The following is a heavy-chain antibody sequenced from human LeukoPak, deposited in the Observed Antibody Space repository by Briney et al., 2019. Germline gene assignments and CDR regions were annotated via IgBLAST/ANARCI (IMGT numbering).Heavy chain of an antibody. CDR3: AVNAPRGYSYGQRDAFDI. D-gene: IGHD5-18*01. CDR1: GGTFSSYA. CDR2: IIPIFGTA. V-gene: IGHV1-69*13. J-gene: IGHJ3*02. Sequence: ASVKVSCKASGGTFSSYAISWVRQAPGQGLEWMGGIIPIFGTANYAQKFQGRVTITADESTSTAYMELSSLRSEGTAVYYCAVNAPRGYSYGQRDAFDIWGQGTMVTVSS.